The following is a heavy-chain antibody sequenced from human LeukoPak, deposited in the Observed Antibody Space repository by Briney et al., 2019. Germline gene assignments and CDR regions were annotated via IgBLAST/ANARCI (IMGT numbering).Heavy chain of an antibody. Sequence: ASVKVSCKASGGTFSSYAISWVRQAPRQGLEWMGGIIPIFGTANYAQKFQGRVTITADESTSTAYMELSSLRSEDTAVYYCASIDEQWLVLDYWGQGTLVTVSS. D-gene: IGHD6-19*01. J-gene: IGHJ4*02. CDR2: IIPIFGTA. CDR1: GGTFSSYA. CDR3: ASIDEQWLVLDY. V-gene: IGHV1-69*13.